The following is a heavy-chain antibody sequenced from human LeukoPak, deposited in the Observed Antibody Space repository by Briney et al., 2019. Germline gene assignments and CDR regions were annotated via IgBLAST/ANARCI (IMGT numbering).Heavy chain of an antibody. CDR1: GFTFSSYW. J-gene: IGHJ4*02. CDR3: ARGDYYGSANDYFDY. D-gene: IGHD3-10*01. Sequence: GGSLRLSCAASGFTFSSYWMSWVRQAPGKGLEWVANIKQDGSEKYYVDSVKGRFTISRDNAKKSLYLQMNSLRVEDTAVYYCARGDYYGSANDYFDYWGQGTLVTVSS. V-gene: IGHV3-7*01. CDR2: IKQDGSEK.